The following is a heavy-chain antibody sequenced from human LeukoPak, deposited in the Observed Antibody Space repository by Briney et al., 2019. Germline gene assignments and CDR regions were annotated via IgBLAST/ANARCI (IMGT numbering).Heavy chain of an antibody. Sequence: GGSLRLSCAASGFTFSIYAMRWVRQAPGKGLEWVSGISGSGDSTYYADSVKGRFTISRDNSKNTLHLQMNSLRAEDTAEYYCAKSFYDSSGYFYYLDYWGQGTLVTVSS. CDR2: ISGSGDST. D-gene: IGHD3-22*01. CDR1: GFTFSIYA. V-gene: IGHV3-23*01. CDR3: AKSFYDSSGYFYYLDY. J-gene: IGHJ4*02.